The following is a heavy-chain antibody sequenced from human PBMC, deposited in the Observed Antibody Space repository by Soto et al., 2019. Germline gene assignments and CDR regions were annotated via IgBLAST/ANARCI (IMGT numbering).Heavy chain of an antibody. Sequence: QVHLVQSGAEVRKPGASVKVSCKASGYTFSSYAMHWVRQAPGQRLEWMGWINAGYGNTKSSQKFQDRVTISRDTSASTAYMELTSLRSEDTAVYYCARDTGDGTFDFWGQATLVTVSS. J-gene: IGHJ4*02. CDR2: INAGYGNT. D-gene: IGHD7-27*01. V-gene: IGHV1-3*01. CDR1: GYTFSSYA. CDR3: ARDTGDGTFDF.